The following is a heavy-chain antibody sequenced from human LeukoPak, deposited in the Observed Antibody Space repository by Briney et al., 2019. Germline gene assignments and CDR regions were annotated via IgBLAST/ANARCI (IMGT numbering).Heavy chain of an antibody. Sequence: PGGSLRLSCAASGFTFSNYGMSWVRQAPGKGLEWVSAISGSGGSTYYADSVKGRFTISRDNSKNTLYLQMNSLRAEDTAVYYCAKDPRTYYDILTGGIDYWGQGTLVTVSS. CDR1: GFTFSNYG. D-gene: IGHD3-9*01. V-gene: IGHV3-23*01. CDR2: ISGSGGST. J-gene: IGHJ4*02. CDR3: AKDPRTYYDILTGGIDY.